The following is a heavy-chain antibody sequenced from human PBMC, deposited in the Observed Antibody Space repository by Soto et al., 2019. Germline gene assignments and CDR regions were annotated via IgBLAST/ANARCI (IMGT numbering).Heavy chain of an antibody. Sequence: ASVKVSCKTSGYTFSGYYVHWLRQAPGQGLEWMGWINPNSGGTNYAQKFQGRVTVTRDTPTSTAYMELSRLTSDDTAVYYCARSLTEGYCTITGCYTRPLYGMDVWGQGTTVTVSS. CDR3: ARSLTEGYCTITGCYTRPLYGMDV. V-gene: IGHV1-2*02. D-gene: IGHD2-2*02. CDR1: GYTFSGYY. J-gene: IGHJ6*02. CDR2: INPNSGGT.